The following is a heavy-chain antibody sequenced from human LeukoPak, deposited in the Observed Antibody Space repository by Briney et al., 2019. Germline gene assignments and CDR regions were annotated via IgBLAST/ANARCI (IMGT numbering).Heavy chain of an antibody. Sequence: GGSLRLSCAASGFTFDRFTIHWVRQTPGKGLEWVSLINRRGHTFYADSVKGRFTISRDNSKNTLYLQINSLRAEDTAVYYCAKDHLPGIVVADRDYWGQGTLVTVSS. D-gene: IGHD6-19*01. CDR2: INRRGHT. J-gene: IGHJ4*02. CDR1: GFTFDRFT. CDR3: AKDHLPGIVVADRDY. V-gene: IGHV3-43*01.